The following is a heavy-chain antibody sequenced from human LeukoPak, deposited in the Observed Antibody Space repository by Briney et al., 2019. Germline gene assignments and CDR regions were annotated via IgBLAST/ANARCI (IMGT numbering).Heavy chain of an antibody. Sequence: SETLSLTCAVYGGSFSGYYWSWIRQPPGKGLEGIGEINHSGSTNYNPSLKRRVTISVDTSKNQFSLKLSSVTAADTAVYYCAGRIAAAGTNFDYWGQGTLVTVSS. D-gene: IGHD6-13*01. CDR3: AGRIAAAGTNFDY. CDR2: INHSGST. V-gene: IGHV4-34*01. J-gene: IGHJ4*02. CDR1: GGSFSGYY.